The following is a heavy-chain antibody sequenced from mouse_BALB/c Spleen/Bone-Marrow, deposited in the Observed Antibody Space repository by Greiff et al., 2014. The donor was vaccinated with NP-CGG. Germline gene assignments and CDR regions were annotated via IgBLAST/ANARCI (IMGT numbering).Heavy chain of an antibody. J-gene: IGHJ3*01. CDR3: ARSGRYDGFAY. CDR1: GYTFTSYV. V-gene: IGHV1-14*01. D-gene: IGHD2-14*01. Sequence: EVQLQQSGPELVKPGGSVKMSCKASGYTFTSYVMHWVKQKPGQGLEWIGYINPYNDGTKYNEKFKGKATLTSDKSSSTAYMELSSLTSEDSAVYYCARSGRYDGFAYWGQGTLVTVSA. CDR2: INPYNDGT.